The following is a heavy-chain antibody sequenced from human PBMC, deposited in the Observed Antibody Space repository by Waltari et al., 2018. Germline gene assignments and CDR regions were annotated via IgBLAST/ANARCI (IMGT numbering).Heavy chain of an antibody. J-gene: IGHJ6*02. CDR3: AGGYSSGWYGVGYYYGMDV. V-gene: IGHV4-59*08. Sequence: QVQLQESGPGLVKPSETLSLTCTVSGGSISSYYWSWIRQPPGKGLEWIGYIYYRGRTNYNPSLKSRVTISVDTSKNQFSLKLSSVTAADTAVYYCAGGYSSGWYGVGYYYGMDVWGQGTTVTVSS. CDR2: IYYRGRT. CDR1: GGSISSYY. D-gene: IGHD6-19*01.